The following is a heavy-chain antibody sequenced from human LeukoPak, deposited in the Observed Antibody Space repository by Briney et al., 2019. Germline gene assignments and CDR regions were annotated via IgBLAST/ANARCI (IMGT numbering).Heavy chain of an antibody. V-gene: IGHV3-66*01. J-gene: IGHJ5*01. CDR2: IYSGGST. CDR1: GFTVSSNY. D-gene: IGHD4-17*01. Sequence: GGSLRLSCAASGFTVSSNYMSWVRQVPGKGLEWVSVIYSGGSTYYADSVKGRFTISRDNSKNTLYLQMNSLRAEDTAVYYCARAQGMTTVTSDSWGQGTLVTVSS. CDR3: ARAQGMTTVTSDS.